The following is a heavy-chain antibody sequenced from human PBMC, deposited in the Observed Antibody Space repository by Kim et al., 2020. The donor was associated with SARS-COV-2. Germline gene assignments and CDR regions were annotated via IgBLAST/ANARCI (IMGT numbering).Heavy chain of an antibody. J-gene: IGHJ6*02. Sequence: ASVKVSCKASGYTFTSYAMHWVRQAPGQRLEWMGWINAGNGNTKYSQKFQGRVTITRDTSASTAYMELSSLRSEDTAVYYCARDPLRNQLLRHYYYYGMDVWGQGTTVTVSS. CDR3: ARDPLRNQLLRHYYYYGMDV. D-gene: IGHD2-2*01. V-gene: IGHV1-3*01. CDR2: INAGNGNT. CDR1: GYTFTSYA.